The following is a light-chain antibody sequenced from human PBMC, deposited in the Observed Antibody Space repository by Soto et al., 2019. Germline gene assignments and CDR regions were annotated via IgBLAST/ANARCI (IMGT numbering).Light chain of an antibody. J-gene: IGKJ3*01. V-gene: IGKV1-17*03. CDR1: QDISNF. CDR2: LAS. Sequence: DIQMTQSPSAMSASVGDSVTITCRASQDISNFLAWFQQKPGNVPKRLIYLASSLQSGVPSRFSGSGSGTEFTLTISSLQPEDFATYYCLQHNSYPRTCGPGTKVDIK. CDR3: LQHNSYPRT.